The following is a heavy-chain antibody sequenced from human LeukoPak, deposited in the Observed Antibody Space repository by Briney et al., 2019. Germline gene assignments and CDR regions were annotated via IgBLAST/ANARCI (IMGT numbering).Heavy chain of an antibody. CDR2: IYYSGST. CDR3: AKAGVRYFDSSGLYAFDF. V-gene: IGHV4-39*01. J-gene: IGHJ3*01. D-gene: IGHD3-22*01. Sequence: PSETLSLTCAVSGGSISSISYYWAWIRQPPGKGLEWIGTIYYSGSTYHNPSLKGRVTLSVDTSRNQFSLRLSSVDAADTAVYYCAKAGVRYFDSSGLYAFDFWGQGTTVTVSS. CDR1: GGSISSISYY.